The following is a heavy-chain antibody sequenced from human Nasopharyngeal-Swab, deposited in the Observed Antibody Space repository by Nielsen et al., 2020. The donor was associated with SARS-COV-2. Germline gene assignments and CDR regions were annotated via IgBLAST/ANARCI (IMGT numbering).Heavy chain of an antibody. CDR3: TRTLSASYMDV. Sequence: GESLKISCAASGFTFSRFDMHWVRQVMGKGLEWVSAIGTAGDTYYPRSMKGRFTISRGDAENILYLQMNSLRAEDMAVYYCTRTLSASYMDVWGKGTTVTVSS. J-gene: IGHJ6*03. CDR1: GFTFSRFD. CDR2: IGTAGDT. V-gene: IGHV3-13*01.